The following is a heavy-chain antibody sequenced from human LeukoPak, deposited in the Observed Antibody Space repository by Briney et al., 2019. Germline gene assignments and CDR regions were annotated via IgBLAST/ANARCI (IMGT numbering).Heavy chain of an antibody. CDR2: IYYSGST. CDR3: ARREGYSFIQRTYFDD. J-gene: IGHJ4*02. V-gene: IGHV4-39*01. CDR1: GGSINSYNYY. D-gene: IGHD6-13*01. Sequence: SETLSLTCTVSGGSINSYNYYWGWIRQPPGKGLEWIGSIYYSGSTYYNPSLKSRLTISVDTSKNQFSLKLSSVTAADTAVYYCARREGYSFIQRTYFDDWGQGTLVTVSS.